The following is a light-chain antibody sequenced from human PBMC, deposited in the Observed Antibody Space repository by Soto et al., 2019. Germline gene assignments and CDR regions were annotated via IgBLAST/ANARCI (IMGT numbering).Light chain of an antibody. CDR2: ATS. J-gene: IGKJ1*01. CDR3: QQYGTSPRT. V-gene: IGKV3-20*01. Sequence: IVLTQSPGTLSLSPGDRATLSCRASQSVGTLDLAWYQQKPGQAPRLLISATSTRATGIPDRFSGSASGTDFTLTIRRLEPEDFAVYYCQQYGTSPRTFGQGTRV. CDR1: QSVGTLD.